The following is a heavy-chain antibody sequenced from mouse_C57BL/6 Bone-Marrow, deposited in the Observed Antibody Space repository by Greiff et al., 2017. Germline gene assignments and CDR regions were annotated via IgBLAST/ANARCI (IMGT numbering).Heavy chain of an antibody. Sequence: VQLQQSGPELVKPGASVKISCKASGYSFTGYYMNWVKQSPEKSLEWIGEINPSTGGTTYNQKFKAKATLTVAKSSSTAYMQLKSLTSEDSAVYYCARDGIEGYFDYWGQGTTLTVSS. CDR1: GYSFTGYY. V-gene: IGHV1-42*01. CDR3: ARDGIEGYFDY. J-gene: IGHJ2*01. D-gene: IGHD2-3*01. CDR2: INPSTGGT.